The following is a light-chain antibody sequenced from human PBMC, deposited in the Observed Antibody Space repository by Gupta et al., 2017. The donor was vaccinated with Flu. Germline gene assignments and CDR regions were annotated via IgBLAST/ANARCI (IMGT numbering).Light chain of an antibody. J-gene: IGLJ2*01. CDR1: NSDIGSNN. Sequence: QSVLTQPPSASGTPGQRVIISCSGSNSDIGSNNVNWYQHLPGTAPKLLIYANNLRPSGVPDRFSGSKSGTSASLAISGLQSEDEAEYYCAAWDDRLNGPLFGGGTNLRVL. CDR2: ANN. CDR3: AAWDDRLNGPL. V-gene: IGLV1-44*01.